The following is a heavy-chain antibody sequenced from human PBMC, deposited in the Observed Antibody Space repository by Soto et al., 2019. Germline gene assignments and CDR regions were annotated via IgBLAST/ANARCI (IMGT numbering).Heavy chain of an antibody. J-gene: IGHJ4*02. CDR2: ISYDGSNK. Sequence: GESLRLSCAASGFTFCSYGMHWVRQAPGKGLAGVAVISYDGSNKSYADSGEGRFTISGDNSKNTLYLQMNRRRAEATAVYYCAKAGPGLRFLEWLLESFDHCGEATLVTVS. D-gene: IGHD3-3*01. V-gene: IGHV3-30*18. CDR1: GFTFCSYG. CDR3: AKAGPGLRFLEWLLESFDH.